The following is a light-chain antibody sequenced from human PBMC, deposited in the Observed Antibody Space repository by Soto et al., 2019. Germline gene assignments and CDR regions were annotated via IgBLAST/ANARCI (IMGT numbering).Light chain of an antibody. CDR1: QGIRND. J-gene: IGKJ3*01. V-gene: IGKV1-17*01. Sequence: DIQMTQFPSSLSASVGDRVTITCRASQGIRNDVGWYQQKPGKAPKRLIYAASSLQGGVPSRFSGSGSGTEFTLTISSLQPEDFATYYCLQHNSYPFTVAPGTKVYIK. CDR2: AAS. CDR3: LQHNSYPFT.